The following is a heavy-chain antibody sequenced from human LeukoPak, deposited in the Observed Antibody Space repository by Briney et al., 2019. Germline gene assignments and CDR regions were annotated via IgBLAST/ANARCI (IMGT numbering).Heavy chain of an antibody. J-gene: IGHJ4*02. CDR3: ARVIYSGWEGELSD. Sequence: TGGSLRLSCAASGFTFSSHWMHWVRQAPGKGLVWVSRINSDGSTTSYADSVMGRFTISRDNAKNTLYLQMNSLRAEDTAVYYCARVIYSGWEGELSDWGQGTLVTVSS. V-gene: IGHV3-74*01. CDR1: GFTFSSHW. CDR2: INSDGSTT. D-gene: IGHD6-19*01.